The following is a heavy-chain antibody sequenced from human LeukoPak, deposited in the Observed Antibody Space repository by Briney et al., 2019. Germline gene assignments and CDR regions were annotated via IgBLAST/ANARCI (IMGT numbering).Heavy chain of an antibody. CDR3: ARDGRFDY. V-gene: IGHV3-48*02. D-gene: IGHD1-1*01. CDR2: ISSRTTTI. CDR1: AFTFSSYD. Sequence: PGTSLRLSCAASAFTFSSYDMHWVRQAPGKGLEWVSYISSRTTTIYYADSVKGRFTISRDNAKNSLYLQMNSLRDEDTAVYYCARDGRFDYWGQGTLVTVSS. J-gene: IGHJ4*02.